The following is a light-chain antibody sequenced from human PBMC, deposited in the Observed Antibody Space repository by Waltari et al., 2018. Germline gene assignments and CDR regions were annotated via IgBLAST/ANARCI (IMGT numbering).Light chain of an antibody. J-gene: IGLJ1*01. CDR2: NVS. Sequence: QSALTQPRSVSGSPGQSVTIPCTGTSSNVGGYNYVFWYQHRPGKAPKLMIYNVSKRPSGVPDRFSGSKSANTASLTISGLQAEDEADYYCCSYAGGYTYVFGTGTKVTVL. CDR3: CSYAGGYTYV. V-gene: IGLV2-11*01. CDR1: SSNVGGYNY.